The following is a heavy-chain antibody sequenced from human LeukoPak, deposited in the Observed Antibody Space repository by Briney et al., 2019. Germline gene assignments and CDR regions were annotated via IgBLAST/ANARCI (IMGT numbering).Heavy chain of an antibody. J-gene: IGHJ4*02. CDR1: GFTLSSYG. D-gene: IGHD6-19*01. V-gene: IGHV3-33*01. CDR2: IWYDGSNK. CDR3: ARAGNIAVAGTERCFDY. Sequence: GGSLILSSAASGFTLSSYGMHWVRQAPGKGLEWVAVIWYDGSNKYYADSVKGRFTISRDNSKNTLYLQMNSLRAEDTAVYYCARAGNIAVAGTERCFDYWGQGTLAPSPQ.